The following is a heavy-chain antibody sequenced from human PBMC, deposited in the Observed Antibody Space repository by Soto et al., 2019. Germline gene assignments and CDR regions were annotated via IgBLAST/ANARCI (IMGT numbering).Heavy chain of an antibody. CDR2: IYHSGST. CDR1: GGSISSGGYS. V-gene: IGHV4-30-2*01. Sequence: QLQLQESGSGLVKPSQTLSLTCAVSGGSISSGGYSWSWIRQPPGKGLEWIGYIYHSGSTYYNPPPESRVTMSADRYKNQFSLKLSSVTTADTAVYYCAAGGGLPRYYWGQGTLVTVSS. CDR3: AAGGGLPRYY. D-gene: IGHD5-12*01. J-gene: IGHJ4*02.